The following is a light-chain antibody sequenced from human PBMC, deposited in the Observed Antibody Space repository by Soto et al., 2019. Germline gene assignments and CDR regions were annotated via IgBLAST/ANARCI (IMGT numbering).Light chain of an antibody. CDR2: GAS. Sequence: PGERATLSCRASQSVTYDQLAWYRQTPGQAPRLLIYGASSRATGIPARFSGSGSGTDFTLTISSLEPEDFAVYYCQQRSNWPPITFGQGTRLEIK. V-gene: IGKV3-11*01. CDR1: QSVTYD. J-gene: IGKJ5*01. CDR3: QQRSNWPPIT.